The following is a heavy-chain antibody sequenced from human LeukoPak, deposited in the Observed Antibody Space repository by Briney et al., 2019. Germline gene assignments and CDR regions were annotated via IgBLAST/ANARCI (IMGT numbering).Heavy chain of an antibody. Sequence: GGSLRLSCAASGFSFSSYAMSWVRQAPGKGLEWVSSFTNSGYNTYYADSVKGRFTISRDISKNTLCLQMNSVRAEDTAVYYCAKLLVEWHGRGILDYWGQGTLVTVSS. CDR2: FTNSGYNT. D-gene: IGHD3-10*02. CDR1: GFSFSSYA. V-gene: IGHV3-23*01. J-gene: IGHJ4*02. CDR3: AKLLVEWHGRGILDY.